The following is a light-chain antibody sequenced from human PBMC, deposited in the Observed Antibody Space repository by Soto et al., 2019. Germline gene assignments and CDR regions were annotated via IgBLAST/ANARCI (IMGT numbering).Light chain of an antibody. CDR3: SSYTGSSTLV. V-gene: IGLV2-14*01. J-gene: IGLJ1*01. Sequence: QPVLTQPSSVSGSPGQSNTISCTGTISDFGDYDYVSWYLQHPGKVPKLMIYEVSNRPSGVSNRFSGYKSGNTASLTISGLQAEDEADYYCSSYTGSSTLVFGTGTKVTV. CDR1: ISDFGDYDY. CDR2: EVS.